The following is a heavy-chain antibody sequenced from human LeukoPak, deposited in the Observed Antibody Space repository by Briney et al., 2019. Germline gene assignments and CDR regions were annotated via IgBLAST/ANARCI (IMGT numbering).Heavy chain of an antibody. D-gene: IGHD5-18*01. J-gene: IGHJ5*02. CDR1: GFTFSSYS. Sequence: GGSLRLSCAASGFTFSSYSMNWVRQAPGKGLEWVSSISSSSSYIYYADSVKGRFTISRDNSKNTLYLQMNSLRAEDTAVYYCARDAGYSYGSNWFDPWGQGTLVTVSS. CDR2: ISSSSSYI. V-gene: IGHV3-21*01. CDR3: ARDAGYSYGSNWFDP.